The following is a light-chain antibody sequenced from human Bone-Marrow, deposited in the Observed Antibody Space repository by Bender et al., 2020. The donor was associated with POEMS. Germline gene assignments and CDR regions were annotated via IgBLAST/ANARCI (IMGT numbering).Light chain of an antibody. V-gene: IGLV1-44*01. CDR2: NNS. CDR1: SSKFGSYP. CDR3: ATWDDSLNGWV. J-gene: IGLJ3*02. Sequence: QSVLTQPPSASGTPGQRVTISCSGSSSKFGSYPVNWYQQLPGAAPKLAIFNNSQRPSAVPDRFSGYNSGTSASLAISGLLSDDEADFYCATWDDSLNGWVFGGGTKLTVL.